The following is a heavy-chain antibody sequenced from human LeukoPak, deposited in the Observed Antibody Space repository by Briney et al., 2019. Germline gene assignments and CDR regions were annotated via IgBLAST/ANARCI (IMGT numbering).Heavy chain of an antibody. Sequence: GGSLRLSCTASGFIFNTYSMNWVRQAPGKGLEWVSLISSRSDYIYYADSVKGRFTISRDNAKNSLYLQMNSLRAEDTAVYYCARFHDYGDRGDDYWGQGTLVTVSS. CDR2: ISSRSDYI. D-gene: IGHD4-17*01. V-gene: IGHV3-21*01. CDR1: GFIFNTYS. CDR3: ARFHDYGDRGDDY. J-gene: IGHJ4*02.